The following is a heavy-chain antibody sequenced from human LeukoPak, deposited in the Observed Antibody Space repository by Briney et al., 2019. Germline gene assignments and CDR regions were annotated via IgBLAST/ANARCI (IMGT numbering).Heavy chain of an antibody. CDR1: GFTFSSYD. J-gene: IGHJ5*02. V-gene: IGHV3-13*04. CDR3: ARAPQRSGGFDP. D-gene: IGHD3-10*01. CDR2: IGIAGDT. Sequence: GGSLRLSRAASGFTFSSYDMHWVRQTTGRGLEWVSGIGIAGDTHYHGSVKGRFTISRDNDKKSLHLQMNSLRAGDTAVYYCARAPQRSGGFDPWGQGTLVSVSS.